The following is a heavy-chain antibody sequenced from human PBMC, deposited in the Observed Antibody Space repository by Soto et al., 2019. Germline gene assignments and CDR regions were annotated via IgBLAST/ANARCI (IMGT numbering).Heavy chain of an antibody. CDR3: AKDILGWNYDAFHI. CDR2: ISYDGSNK. V-gene: IGHV3-30*18. CDR1: GFTFSSYG. D-gene: IGHD1-7*01. J-gene: IGHJ3*02. Sequence: GGSLRLSCAASGFTFSSYGMHWVRQAPGKGLEWVAVISYDGSNKYYADSVKGRFTISRDNSKNTLYLQMNSLRAEDTAVYYCAKDILGWNYDAFHIWGQGTMVTVSS.